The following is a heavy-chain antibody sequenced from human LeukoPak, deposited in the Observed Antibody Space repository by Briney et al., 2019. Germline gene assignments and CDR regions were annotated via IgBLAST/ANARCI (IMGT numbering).Heavy chain of an antibody. CDR2: ISYDGSNK. V-gene: IGHV3-30*03. CDR3: ARDSSLSTVTADFDY. CDR1: GCTFSDHY. Sequence: GGSLRFSCAASGCTFSDHYMDWVRQAPGKGLEWVAVISYDGSNKYYADSVKGRFTISRDNSKNTLYLQMNSLRAEDTAVYYCARDSSLSTVTADFDYWGQGTLVTVSS. J-gene: IGHJ4*02. D-gene: IGHD4-17*01.